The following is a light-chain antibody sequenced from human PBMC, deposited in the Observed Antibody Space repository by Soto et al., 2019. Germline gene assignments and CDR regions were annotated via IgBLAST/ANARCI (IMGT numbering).Light chain of an antibody. J-gene: IGKJ2*01. CDR2: GAS. CDR3: QQYDTSPYT. V-gene: IGKV3-20*01. CDR1: QSVSSGY. Sequence: EIVLTQSPGTLSLSPGERATLSCRASQSVSSGYLAWYQQKPGQAPRLIISGASSRATGIPDRFSGSGSETDFTLTSSRLEPEDFAVYYCQQYDTSPYTFGQGTKLEIK.